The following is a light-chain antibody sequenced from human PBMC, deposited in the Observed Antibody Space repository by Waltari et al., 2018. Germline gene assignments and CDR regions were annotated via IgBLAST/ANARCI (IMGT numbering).Light chain of an antibody. Sequence: AIQMAQSPSSLSAYVGDRVTISCRTSQGIGNDLGWYQQKPGKAPKLLNYAASSLQSGVSSRFSGSGSGTEFTLTISSLQPEDFATYYCLQDYDYPFTFGPGTKVEI. CDR3: LQDYDYPFT. J-gene: IGKJ3*01. CDR2: AAS. CDR1: QGIGND. V-gene: IGKV1-6*01.